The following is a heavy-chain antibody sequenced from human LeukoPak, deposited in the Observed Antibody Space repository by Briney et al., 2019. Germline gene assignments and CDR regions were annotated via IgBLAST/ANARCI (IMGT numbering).Heavy chain of an antibody. CDR1: RFTFSSYT. Sequence: GGSLRLSCAASRFTFSSYTMSWVRQAPGQGLEWVSAISGSGDTTYYADSVKGRFTISRDNSKNTLYLQMNSLRAEDTAVYYCAKGEGATRSYYFDYWGQGTLVTVSS. J-gene: IGHJ4*02. CDR3: AKGEGATRSYYFDY. CDR2: ISGSGDTT. V-gene: IGHV3-23*01. D-gene: IGHD1-26*01.